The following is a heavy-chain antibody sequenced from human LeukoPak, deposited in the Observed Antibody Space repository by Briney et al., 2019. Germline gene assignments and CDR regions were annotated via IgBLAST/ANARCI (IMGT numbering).Heavy chain of an antibody. V-gene: IGHV3-30*19. CDR2: IWYDGSNK. J-gene: IGHJ4*02. CDR3: ARGSQGYDFWSGYYTDY. D-gene: IGHD3-3*01. Sequence: GGSLRLSCAASGFTFSSYGMHWVRQAPGKGLEWVAVIWYDGSNKYYADSVKGRFTISRDNSKNTLYLQMNSLRAEDTAVYYCARGSQGYDFWSGYYTDYWGQGTLVTVSS. CDR1: GFTFSSYG.